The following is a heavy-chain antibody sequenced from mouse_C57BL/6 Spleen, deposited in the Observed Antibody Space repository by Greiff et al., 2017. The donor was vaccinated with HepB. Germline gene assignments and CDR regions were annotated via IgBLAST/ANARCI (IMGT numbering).Heavy chain of an antibody. CDR2: IDPSDSYT. V-gene: IGHV1-50*01. CDR3: ARGGNSSNDFDD. Sequence: QVHVQQPGAELVKPGASVKLSCKASGYTFTSYWMQWVKQRPGQGLEWIGEIDPSDSYTNYNQKFKGKATLTVDTSSSTAYMQLSSLTSEDSAVYYCARGGNSSNDFDDWGKGTTVTVSS. CDR1: GYTFTSYW. J-gene: IGHJ2*01.